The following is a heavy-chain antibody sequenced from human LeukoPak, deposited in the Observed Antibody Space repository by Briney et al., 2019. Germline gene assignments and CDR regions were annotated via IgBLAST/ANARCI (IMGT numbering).Heavy chain of an antibody. CDR1: GFTFKRSW. J-gene: IGHJ6*02. CDR3: ARYRAIQVWTTDYYYAMDV. Sequence: GGSLRLSCAASGFTFKRSWMSWVRQAPGKGLEWVANIKKDGSEEYYADSVRGRFTISRDNGENSLYLRMSSLRAEDTAVYYCARYRAIQVWTTDYYYAMDVWGQGTTVTVSS. D-gene: IGHD3/OR15-3a*01. V-gene: IGHV3-7*01. CDR2: IKKDGSEE.